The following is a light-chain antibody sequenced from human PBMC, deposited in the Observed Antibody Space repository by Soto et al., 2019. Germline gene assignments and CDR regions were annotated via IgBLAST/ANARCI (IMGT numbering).Light chain of an antibody. V-gene: IGLV1-40*01. CDR2: GNR. CDR1: SSNLGAGYD. J-gene: IGLJ1*01. Sequence: QSVLTQPPSVSGAPGQRVTISCTGNSSNLGAGYDVHWYQQLPGAAPKLVIFGNRNRPSGVPERFSGSKSGSTASLTISGLQAEDEADYYCSSYTTSSTYVFGTGTKVTVL. CDR3: SSYTTSSTYV.